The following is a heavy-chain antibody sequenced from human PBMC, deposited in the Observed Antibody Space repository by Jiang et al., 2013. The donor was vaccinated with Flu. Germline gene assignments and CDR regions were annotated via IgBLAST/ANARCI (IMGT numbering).Heavy chain of an antibody. CDR2: IYHSGST. D-gene: IGHD4-17*01. CDR3: ARDVNGDVLRPLLWFDY. V-gene: IGHV4-38-2*02. CDR1: GYSISSGYY. Sequence: GLVKPSETLSLTCAVSGYSISSGYYWGWIRQPPGKGLEWIGSIYHSGSTYYNPSLKSRVTISVDTSKNQFSLKLSSVTAADTAVYYCARDVNGDVLRPLLWFDYWGQGTLVTVSS. J-gene: IGHJ4*02.